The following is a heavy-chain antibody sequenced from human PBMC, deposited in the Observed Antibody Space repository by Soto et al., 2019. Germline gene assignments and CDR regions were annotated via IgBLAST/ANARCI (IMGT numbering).Heavy chain of an antibody. V-gene: IGHV4-39*02. D-gene: IGHD1-7*01. CDR1: GGSISGSSYY. CDR3: ARDWNYATFDI. CDR2: IYYSGST. J-gene: IGHJ3*02. Sequence: SETLSLTCTVSGGSISGSSYYWGWIRQPPGKGLEWIGSIYYSGSTYYNPSLKSRVTISVDTSKNQFSLKLSSVTAADTAVYYCARDWNYATFDIWGQGTMVTVSS.